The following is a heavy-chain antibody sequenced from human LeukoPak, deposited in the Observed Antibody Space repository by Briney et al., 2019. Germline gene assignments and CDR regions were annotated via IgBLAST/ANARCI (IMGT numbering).Heavy chain of an antibody. Sequence: PSQTLSLTCTVSGGSISSGGYYWSWIRQHPGKGLEWIGYIYYSGSTYYNPSLKSRVTISVDTSKNQFSLKLSSVTAADTAVYYCARAPVDTAMVSGVYFDYWGQGTLATVSS. D-gene: IGHD5-18*01. V-gene: IGHV4-31*03. J-gene: IGHJ4*02. CDR3: ARAPVDTAMVSGVYFDY. CDR1: GGSISSGGYY. CDR2: IYYSGST.